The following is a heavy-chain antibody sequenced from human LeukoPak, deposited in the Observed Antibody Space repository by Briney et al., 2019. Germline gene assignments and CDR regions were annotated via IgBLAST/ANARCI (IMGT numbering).Heavy chain of an antibody. J-gene: IGHJ6*02. CDR2: INPNSGGT. CDR1: GYTFTGYY. CDR3: ARARKVENCSSTSCQGDYYYGMDV. Sequence: GASVKVSCKASGYTFTGYYMHWVRQAPGQGLEWMGWINPNSGGTNYAQKFQGWVTMTRDTSISTAYMELSRLRSDDTAVYYCARARKVENCSSTSCQGDYYYGMDVWGQGTTVTVSS. D-gene: IGHD2-2*01. V-gene: IGHV1-2*04.